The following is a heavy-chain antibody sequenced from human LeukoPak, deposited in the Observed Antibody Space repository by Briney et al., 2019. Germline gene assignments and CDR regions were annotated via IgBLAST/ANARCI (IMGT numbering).Heavy chain of an antibody. Sequence: ASVKVSCKASGYTFTKYAMNWVRQPPGQGLEGLGWINTDTQKPAYAQGFTGRFVFSLDTSVTTAYLQISSLKVDDTAVYYCASPVATGQDAFDIWGQGTLVTVSS. CDR1: GYTFTKYA. CDR2: INTDTQKP. CDR3: ASPVATGQDAFDI. V-gene: IGHV7-4-1*02. D-gene: IGHD5-12*01. J-gene: IGHJ3*02.